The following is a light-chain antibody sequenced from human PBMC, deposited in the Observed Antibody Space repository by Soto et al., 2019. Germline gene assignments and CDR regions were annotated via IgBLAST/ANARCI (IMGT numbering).Light chain of an antibody. CDR1: QSVSSD. J-gene: IGKJ2*01. Sequence: EIVMTQSPATLSVSPGERATLSCRASQSVSSDLAWYHQKPGQAPRLLIYGASTRATGIPARFSGSGSGTDFTLTISRLEPEDFAVYYCQQYGFSPPYTFGQGTKLEI. V-gene: IGKV3-15*01. CDR2: GAS. CDR3: QQYGFSPPYT.